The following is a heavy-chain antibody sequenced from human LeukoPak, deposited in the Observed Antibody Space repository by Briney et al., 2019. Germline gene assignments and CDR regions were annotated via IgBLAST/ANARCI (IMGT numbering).Heavy chain of an antibody. CDR1: GGSFSGYY. CDR3: ARDGGSYPIDY. Sequence: SETLSLTCAVYGGSFSGYYWSWIRQPPGKGLEWIGEINHSGSTNYNPSLKSRVTISVDKSKNQFSLKLSSVTAADTAVYYCARDGGSYPIDYWGQGTLVTVSS. CDR2: INHSGST. V-gene: IGHV4-34*01. D-gene: IGHD1-26*01. J-gene: IGHJ4*02.